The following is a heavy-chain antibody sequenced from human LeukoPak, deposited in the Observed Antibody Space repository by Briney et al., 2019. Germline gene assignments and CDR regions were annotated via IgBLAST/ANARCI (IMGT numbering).Heavy chain of an antibody. D-gene: IGHD3-16*01. J-gene: IGHJ6*03. V-gene: IGHV1-8*01. CDR1: GYTFTSYD. CDR2: MNPNSGNT. CDR3: ARTPAQLRFRRYYYMDV. Sequence: ASVKVSFKASGYTFTSYDINWVRQATGQGLEWMGWMNPNSGNTGYAQKFQGRVTMTRNTSISTAYMELSSLRSEDTAVYYCARTPAQLRFRRYYYMDVWGKGTTVTVSS.